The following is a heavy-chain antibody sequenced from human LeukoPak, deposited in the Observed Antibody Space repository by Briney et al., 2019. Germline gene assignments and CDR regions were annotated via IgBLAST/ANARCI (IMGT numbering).Heavy chain of an antibody. V-gene: IGHV3-7*01. CDR1: GFPFSSYW. J-gene: IGHJ4*02. D-gene: IGHD1-26*01. CDR3: ARGPATRVYYFDY. CDR2: IKQDGSKK. Sequence: GGSLRLSCVASGFPFSSYWMTWVRQAPGKGLEWVANIKQDGSKKSYVDSVKGRFTISRDNAKNSLYLQMNSLRAEDTAVYYCARGPATRVYYFDYWGQGTLVTVSS.